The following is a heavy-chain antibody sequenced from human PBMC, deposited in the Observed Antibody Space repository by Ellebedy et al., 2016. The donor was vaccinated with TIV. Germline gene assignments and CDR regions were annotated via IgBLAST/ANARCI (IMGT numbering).Heavy chain of an antibody. CDR2: VFNSGST. J-gene: IGHJ4*02. Sequence: SETLSLXCTVSGGSISSSGYYWGWIRQPPGKGLEWIGNVFNSGSTNYNPSLKSRVTISVDTSKNQFSLKLSSVTAADTAVYYCAAAGGVEIDYWGQGTLVTVSS. D-gene: IGHD2-8*02. CDR1: GGSISSSGYY. V-gene: IGHV4-39*07. CDR3: AAAGGVEIDY.